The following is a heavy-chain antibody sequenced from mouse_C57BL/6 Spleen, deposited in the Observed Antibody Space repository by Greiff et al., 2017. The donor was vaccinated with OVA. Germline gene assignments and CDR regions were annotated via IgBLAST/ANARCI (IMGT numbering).Heavy chain of an antibody. Sequence: VKLVESGPGLVQPSQSLSITCTVSGFSLTSYGVHWVRQSPGKGLEWLGVIWSGGSTDYNAAFISRLSISKDNSKSQVFFKMNSLQADDTAIYYCARNEGGYDYGAWFAYWGQGTLVTVSA. CDR3: ARNEGGYDYGAWFAY. V-gene: IGHV2-2*01. CDR2: IWSGGST. D-gene: IGHD2-4*01. CDR1: GFSLTSYG. J-gene: IGHJ3*01.